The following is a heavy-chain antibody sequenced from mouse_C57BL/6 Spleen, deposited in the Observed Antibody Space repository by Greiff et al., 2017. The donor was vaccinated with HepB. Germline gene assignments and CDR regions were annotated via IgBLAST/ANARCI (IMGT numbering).Heavy chain of an antibody. CDR3: ARSNYFGRIDY. Sequence: QVQLQQPGAELVMPGASVKLSCKASGYTFTSYWMHWVKQRPGQGLEWIGEIHPSDSYTNYNQKFKGKSTLTVDKSSSTAYMHLSSLTSEDSAVYYCARSNYFGRIDYWGQGTPLTVSA. D-gene: IGHD1-2*01. CDR1: GYTFTSYW. CDR2: IHPSDSYT. V-gene: IGHV1-69*01. J-gene: IGHJ3*01.